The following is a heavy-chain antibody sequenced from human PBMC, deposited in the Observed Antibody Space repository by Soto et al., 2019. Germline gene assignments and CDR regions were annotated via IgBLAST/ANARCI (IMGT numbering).Heavy chain of an antibody. CDR1: GFTFSSYA. CDR3: AKTLRITIFGVVGRPHYFDY. CDR2: ISGSGGST. D-gene: IGHD3-3*01. Sequence: GGSLRLSCAASGFTFSSYAMSWVRQAPGKGLEWVSAISGSGGSTYYADSVKGRFTISRDNSKNTLYLQMNSLRAEDTAVYYCAKTLRITIFGVVGRPHYFDYWGQGTLVTVSS. J-gene: IGHJ4*02. V-gene: IGHV3-23*01.